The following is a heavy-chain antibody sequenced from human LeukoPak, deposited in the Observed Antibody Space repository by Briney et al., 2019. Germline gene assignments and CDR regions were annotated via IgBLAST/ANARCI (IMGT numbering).Heavy chain of an antibody. J-gene: IGHJ6*03. CDR2: ISSSSSSI. D-gene: IGHD1-1*01. V-gene: IGHV3-48*01. CDR1: GFTFSSYS. CDR3: ARVPSWKGYMDV. Sequence: GGSLRLSCAASGFTFSSYSMNWVRQAPGKGLEWVSYISSSSSSIYYADSVKGRFTISRDNGKNSLYLQMNSLRAEDTAVYYCARVPSWKGYMDVWGKGTTVTVSS.